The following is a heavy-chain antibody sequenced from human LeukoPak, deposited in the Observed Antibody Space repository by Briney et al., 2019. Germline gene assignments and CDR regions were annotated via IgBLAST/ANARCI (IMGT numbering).Heavy chain of an antibody. J-gene: IGHJ5*02. V-gene: IGHV4-30-4*08. CDR2: IYYSGST. Sequence: SQTLSLTCTVSGGSISSGDYYWSWIRQPPGKGLEWIGYIYYSGSTYYNPSLKRRVTISVDTSENQFSLKLSSVTAADTAVYYCARVRSSGYYYPNWFDPWGQGTLVTVSS. CDR3: ARVRSSGYYYPNWFDP. CDR1: GGSISSGDYY. D-gene: IGHD3-22*01.